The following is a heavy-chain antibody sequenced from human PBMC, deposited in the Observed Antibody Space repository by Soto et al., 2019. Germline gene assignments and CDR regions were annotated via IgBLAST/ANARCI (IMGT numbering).Heavy chain of an antibody. V-gene: IGHV3-30*18. CDR1: GFTFSSYG. J-gene: IGHJ4*02. CDR3: AKAWHSSGGYYFDY. D-gene: IGHD6-19*01. Sequence: GGSLRLSCAASGFTFSSYGMHWVRQAPGKGLEWVAVISYDGSNKYYADSVKGRFTISRDNSKNTLDLQMNNLRAEDTAVYYCAKAWHSSGGYYFDYWGQGILVTVSS. CDR2: ISYDGSNK.